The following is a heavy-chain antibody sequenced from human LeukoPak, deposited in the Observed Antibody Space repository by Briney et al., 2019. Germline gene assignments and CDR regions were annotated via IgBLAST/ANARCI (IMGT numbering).Heavy chain of an antibody. CDR1: GGSISSGTYY. Sequence: SETLSLTCTVSGGSISSGTYYWSWIRQPAGKGLEWIGRISTSGSTDYNPSLKSRVTISVDTSKNQFSLKVSSVTAADTAMYYCARDAGWELLIFDYWGQGTLVTVSS. CDR3: ARDAGWELLIFDY. V-gene: IGHV4-61*02. D-gene: IGHD1-26*01. CDR2: ISTSGST. J-gene: IGHJ4*02.